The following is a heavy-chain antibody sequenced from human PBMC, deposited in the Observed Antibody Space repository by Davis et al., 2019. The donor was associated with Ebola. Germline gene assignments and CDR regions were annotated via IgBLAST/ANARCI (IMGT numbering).Heavy chain of an antibody. CDR1: GFTVSSNY. J-gene: IGHJ1*01. D-gene: IGHD3-16*01. V-gene: IGHV3-66*02. CDR3: ARGISGGTVTLGD. CDR2: IHSSGRT. Sequence: PGGSLRLSCSVSGFTVSSNYMSWVRQAPGKGLEWVAVIHSSGRTFYADSVKGRFTISRDNSNNTLYLQMDTLRSEDTAVYHCARGISGGTVTLGDWGQGTLVTVSS.